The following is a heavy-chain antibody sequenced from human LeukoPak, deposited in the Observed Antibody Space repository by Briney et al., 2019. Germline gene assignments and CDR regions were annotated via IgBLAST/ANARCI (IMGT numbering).Heavy chain of an antibody. Sequence: PSETLSLTCAVYGGSFSDYYWTWIRQPPGKGLEWIGEINHTGSTNYNPSLKSRVTISVDTSKNQFSLKLTSVTAADTAMYYCARGQVRLFDYWGQGTLVTVSS. CDR2: INHTGST. D-gene: IGHD1-1*01. CDR3: ARGQVRLFDY. V-gene: IGHV4-34*01. CDR1: GGSFSDYY. J-gene: IGHJ4*02.